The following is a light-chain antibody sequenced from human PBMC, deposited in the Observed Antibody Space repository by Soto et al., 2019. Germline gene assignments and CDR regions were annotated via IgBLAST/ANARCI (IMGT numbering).Light chain of an antibody. J-gene: IGLJ1*01. CDR2: NND. V-gene: IGLV1-44*01. Sequence: QSVLTQPPSASGTPGQRVTISCSGGSSNIGTNSVNWYQQLPGRAPKLLIYNNDLRPSGVPDRFSGSKSGTSASLAISGLQSEDEADYYCAEWDESLNGCYVFGIGTKVTDL. CDR3: AEWDESLNGCYV. CDR1: SSNIGTNS.